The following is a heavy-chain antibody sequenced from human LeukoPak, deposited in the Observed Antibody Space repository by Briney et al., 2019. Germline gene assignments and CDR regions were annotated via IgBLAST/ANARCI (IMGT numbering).Heavy chain of an antibody. Sequence: SETLSLTCAVYGGSFSGYYWSWIRQPPGKGLEWVGEINHSGSTNYNPSLKRRVTISVDTSKKQFSLKLSSVTAADTAVYYCARGPRLWFGELSKYYFDYWGQGTLVTVSS. V-gene: IGHV4-34*01. J-gene: IGHJ4*02. D-gene: IGHD3-10*01. CDR2: INHSGST. CDR1: GGSFSGYY. CDR3: ARGPRLWFGELSKYYFDY.